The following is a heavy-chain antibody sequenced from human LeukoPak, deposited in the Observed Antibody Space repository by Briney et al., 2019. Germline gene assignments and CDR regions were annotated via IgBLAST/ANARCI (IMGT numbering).Heavy chain of an antibody. V-gene: IGHV1-69*05. Sequence: SVKVSCKASGGTFSSYAISWVRQAPGQGLEWVGRIIPIFGTANYAQKFQGRVTITTDESTSTAYMELSSLRSEDTAVYYCARVVDYYDSSGYYYDFVYWGQGTLVTVSS. CDR2: IIPIFGTA. CDR3: ARVVDYYDSSGYYYDFVY. D-gene: IGHD3-22*01. CDR1: GGTFSSYA. J-gene: IGHJ4*02.